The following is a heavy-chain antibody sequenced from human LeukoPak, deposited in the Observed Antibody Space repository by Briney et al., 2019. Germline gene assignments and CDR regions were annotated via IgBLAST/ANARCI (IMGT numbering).Heavy chain of an antibody. CDR3: ARDLEDSSPFGAFDM. V-gene: IGHV3-30*03. D-gene: IGHD3-22*01. CDR2: ISDDGSNE. CDR1: GFTFSYYG. J-gene: IGHJ3*02. Sequence: PGRSLRLSCAASGFTFSYYGMHWVRQAPGKGLEWVAAISDDGSNEYYADSVKGRLTISRDNSKNTLYLQMNSLRAEDTAVYYCARDLEDSSPFGAFDMWGQGTMVTVSS.